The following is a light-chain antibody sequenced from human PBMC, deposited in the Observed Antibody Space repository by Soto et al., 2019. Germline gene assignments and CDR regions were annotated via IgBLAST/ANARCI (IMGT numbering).Light chain of an antibody. CDR2: EVT. CDR3: SSYAGSNKEV. J-gene: IGLJ2*01. CDR1: SSDVGDYNY. Sequence: QSALTLPPSASGSPGQSVTISSTGTSSDVGDYNYVSWFLQHPGKAPKLMIFEVTKRPSGVPDRFSGSKSGNTASLTVSGLQAEDEADYYCSSYAGSNKEVFGGGTQLTVL. V-gene: IGLV2-8*01.